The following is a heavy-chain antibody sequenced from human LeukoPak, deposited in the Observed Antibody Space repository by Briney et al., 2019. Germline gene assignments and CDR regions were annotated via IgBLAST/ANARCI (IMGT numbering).Heavy chain of an antibody. CDR1: GGSISSFY. D-gene: IGHD1-26*01. J-gene: IGHJ5*02. CDR3: VTGRYSYGWYDH. V-gene: IGHV4-59*13. CDR2: MYYGGSP. Sequence: SETLSLTCTVSGGSISSFYWSWIRQPPGKGLEWIGYMYYGGSPNYNPSLKSRVITSLDTSKNQFSLRLNSVTTADTAVYYCVTGRYSYGWYDHWGQGILVTVSS.